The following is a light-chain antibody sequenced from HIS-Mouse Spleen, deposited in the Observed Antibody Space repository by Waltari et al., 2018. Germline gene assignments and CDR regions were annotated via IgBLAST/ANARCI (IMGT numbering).Light chain of an antibody. V-gene: IGLV1-40*01. CDR3: QSYDSSLSGVV. Sequence: QSVLTQPPSVSGAPGQRVTIPCPGSRSNLGAGYDVHRYPPLPGTAPKLLIYGNSNRPSGVPDRFSGSKSGTSASLAITGLQAEDEADYYCQSYDSSLSGVVFGGGTKLTVL. J-gene: IGLJ2*01. CDR1: RSNLGAGYD. CDR2: GNS.